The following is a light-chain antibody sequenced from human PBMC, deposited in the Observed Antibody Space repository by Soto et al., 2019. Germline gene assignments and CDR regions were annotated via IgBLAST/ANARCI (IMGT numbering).Light chain of an antibody. V-gene: IGKV1-5*03. CDR2: KAS. J-gene: IGKJ2*01. CDR3: QQYNGYPFT. CDR1: QSISSW. Sequence: DIQMTQSPSTLSASVGDRVTITCRASQSISSWLAWYQQKPGKAPKLLIYKASSLESGVPSRFSGSESGTEFTLTISSLQPDDFATYYCQQYNGYPFTFGQGTKLEIK.